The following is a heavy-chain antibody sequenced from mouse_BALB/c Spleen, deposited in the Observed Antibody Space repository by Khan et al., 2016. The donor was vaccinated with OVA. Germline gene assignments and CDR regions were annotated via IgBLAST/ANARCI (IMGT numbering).Heavy chain of an antibody. Sequence: QLLETGPGLVKPSQSLSLTCTVTGYSITTDYAWNWIRQFPGNKLEWMGFISYSGNTKYNPSLKSRISITRDTSKNQFFLQLKSVTTEDTARYYCARVYGGDFDYWGQGTTLTVSS. D-gene: IGHD1-1*01. V-gene: IGHV3-2*02. CDR2: ISYSGNT. CDR3: ARVYGGDFDY. CDR1: GYSITTDYA. J-gene: IGHJ2*01.